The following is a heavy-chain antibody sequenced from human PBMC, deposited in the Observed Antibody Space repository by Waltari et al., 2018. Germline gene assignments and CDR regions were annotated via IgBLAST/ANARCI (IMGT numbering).Heavy chain of an antibody. J-gene: IGHJ1*01. D-gene: IGHD6-13*01. V-gene: IGHV4-34*01. CDR2: ITHSGST. Sequence: QVQLQQWGAGLLKPSETLSLTCAAYGGSFSGSDWSWIRQPPGKGLEWIGEITHSGSTNYNPSLKSRVTISVDTSKNQFSLKLSSVTAADTAVYYCARVEGQQLEPFQHWGQGTLVTVSS. CDR3: ARVEGQQLEPFQH. CDR1: GGSFSGSD.